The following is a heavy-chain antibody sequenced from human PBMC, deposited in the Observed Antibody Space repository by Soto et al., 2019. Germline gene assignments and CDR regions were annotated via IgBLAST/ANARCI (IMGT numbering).Heavy chain of an antibody. CDR3: ATPTPLRGAMITNINFDF. D-gene: IGHD3-10*01. Sequence: PSETLSLTCTVSGGSISSSSDYWRWIRQPPGKRLEWIGSIYFSGSAYYNPSLKSRVTISVDRSKNQFSLKSDDTAVYYCATPTPLRGAMITNINFDFWGQGTPVTVSS. J-gene: IGHJ4*02. V-gene: IGHV4-39*01. CDR1: GGSISSSSDY. CDR2: IYFSGSA.